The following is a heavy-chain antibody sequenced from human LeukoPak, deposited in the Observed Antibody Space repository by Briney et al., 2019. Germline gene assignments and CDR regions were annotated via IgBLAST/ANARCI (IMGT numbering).Heavy chain of an antibody. V-gene: IGHV3-21*01. D-gene: IGHD5-18*01. CDR3: ARGYSYGSYYFDY. CDR2: ISSSSSYI. CDR1: GFTFRSYS. Sequence: GGSLRLSCAASGFTFRSYSMNWVRQAPGKGLEWVSSISSSSSYIYYADSVKGRFTISRDNAKNSLYLQMNSLRAEDTAVYYCARGYSYGSYYFDYWGQGTLVTVSS. J-gene: IGHJ4*02.